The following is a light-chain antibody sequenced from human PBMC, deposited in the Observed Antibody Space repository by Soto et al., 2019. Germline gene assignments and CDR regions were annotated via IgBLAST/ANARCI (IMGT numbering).Light chain of an antibody. V-gene: IGKV3-20*01. CDR3: QQYSRAPLT. Sequence: EIVLTHSPGTLSLSPGGRATLSCRSSQSVSNNYLAWYQQKPGQAPRLVIYGASSRATGIPDRFSASGSGTDFTLTISRLEPEDFAVYYCQQYSRAPLTFGQGTKVDIK. J-gene: IGKJ1*01. CDR1: QSVSNNY. CDR2: GAS.